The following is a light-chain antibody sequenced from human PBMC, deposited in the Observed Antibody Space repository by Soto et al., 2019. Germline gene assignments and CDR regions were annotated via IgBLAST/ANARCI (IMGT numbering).Light chain of an antibody. CDR3: MQPLQAPPT. CDR2: LAS. V-gene: IGKV2-28*01. Sequence: DTVMTQSPLSLPVTPGEPASISCKSSQSLLHSNGYNYVDWYLQKPGQSPQLLISLASNRASGVTDRFSGSGSGTDFTLKISRVEAEDVGVSYCMQPLQAPPTFGQGTKVEIK. J-gene: IGKJ1*01. CDR1: QSLLHSNGYNY.